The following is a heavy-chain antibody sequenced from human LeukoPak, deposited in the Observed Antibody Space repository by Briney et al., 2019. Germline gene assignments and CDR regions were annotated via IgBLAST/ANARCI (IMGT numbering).Heavy chain of an antibody. CDR3: AKGLYCSSTSCYFENYYYYYMDV. CDR2: IWSDGSSE. V-gene: IGHV3-33*06. J-gene: IGHJ6*03. D-gene: IGHD2-2*01. Sequence: GGSLRLSCAASGFTFSSYAMSWVRQAPGKGLEWVAVIWSDGSSEKYADSVKGRFTISRDNSKNTLYLQMNSPRAEDTALYYCAKGLYCSSTSCYFENYYYYYMDVWGKGTTVTVSS. CDR1: GFTFSSYA.